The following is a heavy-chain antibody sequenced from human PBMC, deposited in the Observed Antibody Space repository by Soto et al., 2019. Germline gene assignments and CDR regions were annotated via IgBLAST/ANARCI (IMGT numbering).Heavy chain of an antibody. CDR2: ISPKSGSI. CDR3: VKDRDSNSWPSRDV. Sequence: GASVKVSCKTSGYTFTRNGISWVRQAPGLGLEWMGWISPKSGSIKYAQKFQGRVIMTTDTSTSTAYMELRSLRSDDTAVYYCVKDRDSNSWPSRDVWGPGTTVTVSS. J-gene: IGHJ6*02. D-gene: IGHD3-22*01. V-gene: IGHV1-18*01. CDR1: GYTFTRNG.